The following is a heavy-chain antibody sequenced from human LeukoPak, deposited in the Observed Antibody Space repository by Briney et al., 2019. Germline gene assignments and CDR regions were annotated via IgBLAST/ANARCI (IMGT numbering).Heavy chain of an antibody. D-gene: IGHD2-2*01. CDR3: ARTYDDIVVVPAATYYFDY. CDR2: TYYRSKWYN. CDR1: GDSVSSNSAA. Sequence: SQTLSLTCAISGDSVSSNSAAWNWIRQSPSRGLEWLGRTYYRSKWYNDYAVSVKSRITINPDTSKNQFSLQLNSVTPEDTAVYYCARTYDDIVVVPAATYYFDYWGQGTLVTVSS. V-gene: IGHV6-1*01. J-gene: IGHJ4*02.